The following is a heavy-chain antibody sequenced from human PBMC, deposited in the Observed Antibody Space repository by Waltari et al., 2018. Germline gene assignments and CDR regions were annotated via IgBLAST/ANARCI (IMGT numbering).Heavy chain of an antibody. CDR3: ARDPPVMVVGVSFDY. J-gene: IGHJ4*02. CDR2: ISSSSSPI. V-gene: IGHV3-48*04. CDR1: VFPFSSYT. Sequence: EVQLVESGGGLVQPGGSLRLSCAHSVFPFSSYTIHWVRQAPGKGLEWISYISSSSSPIYYADSVRGRFTISRDNAKNSVYLQMNSLRAEDTAVYYCARDPPVMVVGVSFDYWGQGTLVTVSS. D-gene: IGHD1-26*01.